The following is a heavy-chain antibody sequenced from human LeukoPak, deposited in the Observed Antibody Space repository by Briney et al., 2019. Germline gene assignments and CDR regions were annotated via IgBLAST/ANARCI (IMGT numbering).Heavy chain of an antibody. CDR2: IYHSGST. D-gene: IGHD3-10*01. J-gene: IGHJ4*02. V-gene: IGHV4-4*02. CDR1: GGSISSSSGNC. Sequence: PSETLSPTCAVSGGSISSSSGNCWTWVRQPPGKGLEWIGEIYHSGSTNYNPSLKSRVTISVDKSKNQFSLKLSSVTAADTAVYYCARVGLGFGELLTRHRLDYFDYWGQGTLVTVSS. CDR3: ARVGLGFGELLTRHRLDYFDY.